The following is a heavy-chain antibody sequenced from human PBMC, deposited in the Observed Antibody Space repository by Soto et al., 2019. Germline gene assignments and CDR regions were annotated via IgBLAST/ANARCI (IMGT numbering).Heavy chain of an antibody. CDR1: GGTFSSYA. J-gene: IGHJ4*02. D-gene: IGHD3-10*01. CDR2: IIPIFGTA. CDR3: ARGGGFHYYGLEDPFSPFDY. Sequence: QVQLVQSGAEVKKPGSSVKVSCKASGGTFSSYAISWVRQAPGQGLEWMGGIIPIFGTANYAQKFQGRVTITADESTSTAYMELSSLRSEDTAVYYCARGGGFHYYGLEDPFSPFDYWGQGTLVTVSS. V-gene: IGHV1-69*01.